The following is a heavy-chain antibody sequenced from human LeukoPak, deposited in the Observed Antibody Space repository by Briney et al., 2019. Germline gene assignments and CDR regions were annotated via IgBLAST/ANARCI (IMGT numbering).Heavy chain of an antibody. Sequence: SETLFLTCTVSGGSISSYYWSWIRQPPGKGLEWIGYIYYSGSTNYNPSLKSRVTISVDTSKNQFSLKLSSVTAADTAVYYCARARDYYGSGSPPNWFDPWGQGTLVTVSS. V-gene: IGHV4-59*01. J-gene: IGHJ5*02. CDR3: ARARDYYGSGSPPNWFDP. CDR2: IYYSGST. D-gene: IGHD3-10*01. CDR1: GGSISSYY.